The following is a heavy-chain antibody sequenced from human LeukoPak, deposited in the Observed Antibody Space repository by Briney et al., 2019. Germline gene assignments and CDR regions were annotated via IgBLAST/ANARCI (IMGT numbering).Heavy chain of an antibody. CDR2: ISGSGGPT. D-gene: IGHD3-22*01. Sequence: GGSLRLSCAASGFTFSSYAMSWVRQAPGKGLEWVSAISGSGGPTYYADSVKGRFTISRDNSKNTLSLQMNSLRAEDTAVYYCAKTSHYDSSGYSITEYFQHWGQGTLVTVSS. CDR3: AKTSHYDSSGYSITEYFQH. CDR1: GFTFSSYA. J-gene: IGHJ1*01. V-gene: IGHV3-23*01.